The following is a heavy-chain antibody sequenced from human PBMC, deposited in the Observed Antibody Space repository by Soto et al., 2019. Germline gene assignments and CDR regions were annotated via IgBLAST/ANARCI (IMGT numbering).Heavy chain of an antibody. V-gene: IGHV4-59*08. J-gene: IGHJ4*02. CDR1: GGSISSYY. CDR3: ARHFSPPGPFDY. D-gene: IGHD7-27*01. Sequence: QVQLQESGPGLVKPSETLSLTCTVSGGSISSYYWSWIRQPPGKGLEWIGYIYYSGSTNYNPSLKSRVTISVDTSKNQFSLKLSSVTAADTAVYYCARHFSPPGPFDYWGQGTLVTVSS. CDR2: IYYSGST.